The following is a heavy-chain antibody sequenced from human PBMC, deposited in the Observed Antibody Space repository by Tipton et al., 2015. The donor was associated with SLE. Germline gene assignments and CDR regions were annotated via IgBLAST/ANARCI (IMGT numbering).Heavy chain of an antibody. CDR1: GGSISSYY. CDR3: ARALTSNWYFDL. Sequence: TLSLTCTVSGGSISSYYWSWIRQPPGKGLEYIGYIYYSGSTNYNPSLKRRVTISVDTSKNQFSLRLSSVTAADTAVYYCARALTSNWYFDLWGRGTLITVSS. CDR2: IYYSGST. J-gene: IGHJ2*01. D-gene: IGHD4/OR15-4a*01. V-gene: IGHV4-59*01.